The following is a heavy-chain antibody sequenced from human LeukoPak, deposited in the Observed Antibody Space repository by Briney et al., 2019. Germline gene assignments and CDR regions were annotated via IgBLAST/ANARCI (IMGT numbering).Heavy chain of an antibody. CDR1: GYTFTGYY. CDR3: ARDDKVPGFYYDSSGYYSG. V-gene: IGHV1-2*06. D-gene: IGHD3-22*01. Sequence: ASVKVSCKASGYTFTGYYMHWVRQAPGQGLEWMGRINPNSGGTNYAQKFQGRVTTTRDKSISTAYMELSRLRSDDTAVYYCARDDKVPGFYYDSSGYYSGWGQGTLVTVSS. CDR2: INPNSGGT. J-gene: IGHJ4*02.